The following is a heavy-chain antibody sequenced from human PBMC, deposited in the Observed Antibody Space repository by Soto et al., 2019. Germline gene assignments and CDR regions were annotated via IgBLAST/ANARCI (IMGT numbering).Heavy chain of an antibody. CDR2: INRRGGST. J-gene: IGHJ6*02. CDR1: GSTFTNYY. Sequence: QVQLVQSGAEVKKPGASVKVSCKASGSTFTNYYMHWVRQAPGQGLDWMGIINRRGGSTNYAQKFQRRVTMTRDTSTSTVYMELSSLRSEDTAVYYCASPRSGSREGGLGYYGLDVWGQGTTVTVSS. CDR3: ASPRSGSREGGLGYYGLDV. D-gene: IGHD3-3*01. V-gene: IGHV1-46*01.